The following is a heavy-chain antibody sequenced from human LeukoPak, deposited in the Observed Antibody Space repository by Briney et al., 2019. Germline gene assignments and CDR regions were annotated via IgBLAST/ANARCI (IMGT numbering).Heavy chain of an antibody. D-gene: IGHD5-12*01. CDR2: IKQDGSEK. CDR3: ARVEASGYDYGAFDY. CDR1: GFTFSSYA. V-gene: IGHV3-7*01. Sequence: GGSLRLSCAASGFTFSSYAMSWVRQAPGKGLEWVANIKQDGSEKYYVDSVKGRFTISRDNAKNSLYLQMNSLRAEDTAVYYCARVEASGYDYGAFDYWGQGTLVTVSS. J-gene: IGHJ4*02.